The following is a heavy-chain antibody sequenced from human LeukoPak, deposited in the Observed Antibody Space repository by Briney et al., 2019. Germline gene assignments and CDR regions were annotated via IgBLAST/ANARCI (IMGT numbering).Heavy chain of an antibody. Sequence: SQTLSLTCTVSGVSISSGSYSWSWIRQPPGKGLEWIGYIYYSGSTNYNPSLKSRVTISVDTSKNQFSLKLSSVTAADTAVYYCARDSSGYYDYYYYGMDVWGQGTTVTVSS. CDR1: GVSISSGSYS. V-gene: IGHV4-61*01. CDR2: IYYSGST. CDR3: ARDSSGYYDYYYYGMDV. J-gene: IGHJ6*02. D-gene: IGHD3-22*01.